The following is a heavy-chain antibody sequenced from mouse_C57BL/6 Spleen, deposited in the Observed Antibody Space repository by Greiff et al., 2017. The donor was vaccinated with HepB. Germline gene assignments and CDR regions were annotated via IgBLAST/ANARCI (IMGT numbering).Heavy chain of an antibody. Sequence: VQLQQSGPELVKPGASVKISCKASGYAFSSSWMNWVKQRPGKGLEWIGRIYPGDGDTNYNGKFKGKATLTADKSSSTAYMQLSSLTSEDSAVYFCARDSSGYREFAYWGQGTLVTVSA. CDR3: ARDSSGYREFAY. V-gene: IGHV1-82*01. J-gene: IGHJ3*01. CDR1: GYAFSSSW. CDR2: IYPGDGDT. D-gene: IGHD3-2*02.